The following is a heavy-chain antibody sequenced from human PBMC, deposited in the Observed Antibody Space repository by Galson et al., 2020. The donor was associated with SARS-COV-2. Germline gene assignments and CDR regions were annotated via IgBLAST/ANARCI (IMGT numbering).Heavy chain of an antibody. Sequence: GESLKISCAASGFTFSDYYMGWIRQAPGKGLEWVSYISSSSSYTNYADSVKGRFTISRDNAKNSLYLQMNSLRAEDTAVYYCARDSPDIVATIVGDFDYWGQGTLVTVSS. D-gene: IGHD5-12*01. CDR3: ARDSPDIVATIVGDFDY. CDR1: GFTFSDYY. CDR2: ISSSSSYT. J-gene: IGHJ4*02. V-gene: IGHV3-11*06.